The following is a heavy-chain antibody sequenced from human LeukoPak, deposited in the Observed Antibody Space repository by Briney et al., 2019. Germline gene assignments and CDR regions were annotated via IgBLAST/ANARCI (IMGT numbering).Heavy chain of an antibody. J-gene: IGHJ4*02. CDR3: ARGYYDTLTGPDY. CDR2: ISSSSTYI. CDR1: GFTFSTYS. V-gene: IGHV3-21*01. Sequence: GGSLRLSCAASGFTFSTYSMNWVRQAPGEGLEWVSSISSSSTYIYYADSVRGRVTISRDNAKNSLYLQMNSLRAEDTAVYYCARGYYDTLTGPDYWGQGTLVTVSS. D-gene: IGHD3-9*01.